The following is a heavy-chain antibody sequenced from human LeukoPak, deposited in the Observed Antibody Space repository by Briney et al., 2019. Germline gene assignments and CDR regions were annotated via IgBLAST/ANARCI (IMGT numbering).Heavy chain of an antibody. D-gene: IGHD3-10*01. Sequence: GGSLRLSCAASGFTFSSYAMSWVRQAPGKGLEWVSGISDSGGSAVYIDSVKGRFTISRDNSKNTLYLQMSSLRAEDTAAYYCAKDRGTGSVNYSWGYFDCWGQGTLVTVSS. CDR2: ISDSGGSA. CDR1: GFTFSSYA. CDR3: AKDRGTGSVNYSWGYFDC. V-gene: IGHV3-23*01. J-gene: IGHJ4*02.